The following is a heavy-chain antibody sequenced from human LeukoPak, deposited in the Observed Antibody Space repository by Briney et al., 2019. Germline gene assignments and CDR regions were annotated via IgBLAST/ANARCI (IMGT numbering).Heavy chain of an antibody. CDR2: IYTSGST. Sequence: PSETLSLTRSVSRASLTGYYWSCIRQPAGKGLEWIGRIYTSGSTDYTPSLQSRVAISVDTSENQFSLTLNSGTAEDTAVYYCARGSQALDYDYVWGSYRYEYFDYWGQGTLVTVSS. V-gene: IGHV4-4*07. CDR1: RASLTGYY. D-gene: IGHD3-16*02. J-gene: IGHJ4*02. CDR3: ARGSQALDYDYVWGSYRYEYFDY.